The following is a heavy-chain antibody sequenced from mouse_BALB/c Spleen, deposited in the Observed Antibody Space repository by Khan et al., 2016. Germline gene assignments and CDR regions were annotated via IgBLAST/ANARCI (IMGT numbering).Heavy chain of an antibody. V-gene: IGHV1-4*01. Sequence: VQLQESGAELARPGASVKMSCKASGYTFTSYTIHWVKQRPGQGLEWIGYINPSSGYTNYNQKFKDKATLTADKSSSTAYMQLSSLTSEDSAVYYCARRYGSYGSSFFAYWGQGTLVTVSA. CDR2: INPSSGYT. D-gene: IGHD1-1*01. J-gene: IGHJ3*01. CDR3: ARRYGSYGSSFFAY. CDR1: GYTFTSYT.